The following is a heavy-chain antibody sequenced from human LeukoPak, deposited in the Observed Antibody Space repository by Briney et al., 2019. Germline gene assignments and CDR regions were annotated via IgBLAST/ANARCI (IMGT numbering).Heavy chain of an antibody. CDR2: VNSDGSST. V-gene: IGHV3-74*01. CDR3: AGGDYGGDSNAFDI. Sequence: GGSLRLSCGASGFIFTTYWMHWVRQAPGKGLVWVSRVNSDGSSTRYADSVKGRFTVSRDNARNTLSLQMNSLRAEDTAVYYCAGGDYGGDSNAFDIWGPGTMVTVSS. CDR1: GFIFTTYW. D-gene: IGHD4-23*01. J-gene: IGHJ3*02.